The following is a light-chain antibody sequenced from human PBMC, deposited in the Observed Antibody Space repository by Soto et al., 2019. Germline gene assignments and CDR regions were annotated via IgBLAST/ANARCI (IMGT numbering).Light chain of an antibody. V-gene: IGKV3D-15*01. J-gene: IGKJ1*01. CDR1: QSVRSSH. CDR2: GAS. Sequence: IVLTQYPGTLSLSPGERATLSCRTSQSVRSSHLAWYQQKPGQAPRLLIYGASSRATGIPDRFSGSGSGTEFTLTISSLQSEDFAVYYCQQYNNWPWTFGQGTKVDI. CDR3: QQYNNWPWT.